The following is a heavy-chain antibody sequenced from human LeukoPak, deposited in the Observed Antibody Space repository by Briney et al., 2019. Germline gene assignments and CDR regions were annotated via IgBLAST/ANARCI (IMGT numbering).Heavy chain of an antibody. Sequence: GGSLRLSCAASGFTFSSYGMHWVRQAPGKGLEWVAAIWYDGSNKYYADSVKGRFTISRDNSKNTLYLQMNSLRAEDTAVYYCARDLRAYCSGGSCYSPDYWGQGTLVTVSS. J-gene: IGHJ4*02. V-gene: IGHV3-33*01. D-gene: IGHD2-15*01. CDR2: IWYDGSNK. CDR3: ARDLRAYCSGGSCYSPDY. CDR1: GFTFSSYG.